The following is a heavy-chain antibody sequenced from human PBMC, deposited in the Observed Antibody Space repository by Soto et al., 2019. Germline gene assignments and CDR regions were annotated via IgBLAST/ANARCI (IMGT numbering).Heavy chain of an antibody. CDR2: IAYDGSNN. D-gene: IGHD4-4*01. J-gene: IGHJ6*02. CDR1: GFTFSHYG. Sequence: QVQLVESGGGVVQPGRSLRLSCETSGFTFSHYGMHWVRQAPGKGLEWVALIAYDGSNNYYADSVKGRFAISRDNSKNTLYLQINRLRAEDTAVYYCAKDLATVSTDYYYYAMDVWGLGTTVTVSS. V-gene: IGHV3-30*18. CDR3: AKDLATVSTDYYYYAMDV.